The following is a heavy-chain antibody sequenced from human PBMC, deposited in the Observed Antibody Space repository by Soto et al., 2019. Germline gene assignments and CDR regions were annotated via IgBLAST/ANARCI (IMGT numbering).Heavy chain of an antibody. V-gene: IGHV1-8*01. Sequence: ASVKVSCKASGYTFTSYDINWVRQATGQGLEWMGWMNPNSGNTGYAQKFQGRVTMTRNTSISTAYMELSSLRSEDTAVYYCARRGSRSRRFVEWLLSPPFDYWGQGTLVTVSS. D-gene: IGHD3-3*01. CDR1: GYTFTSYD. CDR2: MNPNSGNT. J-gene: IGHJ4*02. CDR3: ARRGSRSRRFVEWLLSPPFDY.